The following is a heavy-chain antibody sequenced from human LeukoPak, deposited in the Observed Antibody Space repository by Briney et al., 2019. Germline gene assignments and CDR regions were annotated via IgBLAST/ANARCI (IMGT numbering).Heavy chain of an antibody. CDR3: AHTGYMDV. CDR2: ISRSGSNK. J-gene: IGHJ6*03. CDR1: GFTFSYFE. V-gene: IGHV3-48*03. D-gene: IGHD4-17*01. Sequence: GGSLRLSCAASGFTFSYFEMNWVRQAPGKGLEWVSYISRSGSNKYYADSVKGRFTISRDNAKNSLYLQMNSLRAEDTAVYYCAHTGYMDVWGKGTTVTISS.